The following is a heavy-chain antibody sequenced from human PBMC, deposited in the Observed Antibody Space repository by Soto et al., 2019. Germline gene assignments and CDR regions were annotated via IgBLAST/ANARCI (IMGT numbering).Heavy chain of an antibody. D-gene: IGHD3-3*01. Sequence: SETLSLTFTVSGGSISSYYWSWIRQPPGKGLEWIGYIYYSGSTNYNPSLKSRVTISVDTSKNQFSLKLSSVTAADTAVYYCARDLSGDYDFWSGIPSYYYYMDVWGKGTTVT. CDR1: GGSISSYY. J-gene: IGHJ6*03. V-gene: IGHV4-59*01. CDR2: IYYSGST. CDR3: ARDLSGDYDFWSGIPSYYYYMDV.